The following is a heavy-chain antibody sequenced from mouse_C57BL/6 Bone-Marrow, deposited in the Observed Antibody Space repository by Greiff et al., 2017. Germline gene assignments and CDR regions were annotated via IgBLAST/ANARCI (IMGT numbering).Heavy chain of an antibody. CDR2: IDPSDSYT. Sequence: QVQLKQPGAELVRPGTSVKLSCKASGYTFTSYWMHWVKQRPGQGLEWIGVIDPSDSYTNYNQKFKGKATLTVDTSSSTAYMQLSSLASEDSAVYYCASPIGMYFDYWGQGTTVTVSS. D-gene: IGHD3-1*01. CDR1: GYTFTSYW. V-gene: IGHV1-59*01. CDR3: ASPIGMYFDY. J-gene: IGHJ2*01.